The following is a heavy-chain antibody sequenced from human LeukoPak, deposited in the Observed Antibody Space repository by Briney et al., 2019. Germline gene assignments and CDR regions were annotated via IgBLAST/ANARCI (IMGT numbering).Heavy chain of an antibody. CDR3: ARPLHCSSTTCYDWFDP. V-gene: IGHV4-34*01. D-gene: IGHD2-2*01. J-gene: IGHJ5*02. CDR2: INHSGST. Sequence: SETLSLTCTVSGGSISGYYWSWIRQPPGKGLEWIGEINHSGSTNYNPSLKSRVTISIDTSKNQFSLKLSSVTAADTAIYYCARPLHCSSTTCYDWFDPWGQGTLVTVSS. CDR1: GGSISGYY.